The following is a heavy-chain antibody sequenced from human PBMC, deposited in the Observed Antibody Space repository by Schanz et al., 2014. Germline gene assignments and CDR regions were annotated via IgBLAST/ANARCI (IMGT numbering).Heavy chain of an antibody. D-gene: IGHD4-17*01. Sequence: EVQLLESGGGLVQPGGSLRLSCAASGFTFSSYAMSWVRQAPGKGLEWVSAISGSSRTIYYADSMKGRFTISRDNAKNTLYLQMNTLRAEDTAVYYCARKMKLGVYGGKGHDSLDIWGQGTMVTVSS. CDR2: ISGSSRTI. CDR3: ARKMKLGVYGGKGHDSLDI. J-gene: IGHJ3*02. V-gene: IGHV3-23*01. CDR1: GFTFSSYA.